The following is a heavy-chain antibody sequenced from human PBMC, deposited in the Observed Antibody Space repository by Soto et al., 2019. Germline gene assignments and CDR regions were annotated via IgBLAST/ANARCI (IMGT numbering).Heavy chain of an antibody. V-gene: IGHV3-48*02. CDR3: ARDNGLAGSFDP. Sequence: GSLRLSCAASGFTFSTYSMNWVRQAPGKGLEWVSYISYTSTTIYYADSVRGRFTISRDNVKNSLFLQMNGLRDEDTAVYYCARDNGLAGSFDPWGQGTLVTVSS. CDR2: ISYTSTTI. CDR1: GFTFSTYS. D-gene: IGHD2-21*01. J-gene: IGHJ5*02.